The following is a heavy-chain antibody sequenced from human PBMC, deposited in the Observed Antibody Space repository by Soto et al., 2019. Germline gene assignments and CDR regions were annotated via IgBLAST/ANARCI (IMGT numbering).Heavy chain of an antibody. CDR2: IYWDDDK. D-gene: IGHD4-17*01. J-gene: IGHJ2*01. Sequence: QITLKESGPALVKPTQTLTLTCTFSGFSLSTSGVGVGWIRQPPGKALEWLALIYWDDDKRYSPFLKSRLTITKDNSKNQVVLTLINVAPVDTATYYCAHRFYGPFDLWGRGTLVTVFS. V-gene: IGHV2-5*02. CDR1: GFSLSTSGVG. CDR3: AHRFYGPFDL.